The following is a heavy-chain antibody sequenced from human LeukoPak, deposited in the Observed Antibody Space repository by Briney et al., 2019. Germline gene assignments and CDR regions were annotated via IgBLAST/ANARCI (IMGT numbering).Heavy chain of an antibody. CDR2: ISGSGGST. Sequence: GGSLRLSCGASASTLSTYAMSWVRQAPGKGLEWVSAISGSGGSTYYADSVKGRFTISRDNSKNTLYLQMNSLRAEDTAVYYCARVVPPTDYGSGSYFWDPYYFDYWGQGTLVTVSS. J-gene: IGHJ4*02. CDR3: ARVVPPTDYGSGSYFWDPYYFDY. D-gene: IGHD3-10*01. CDR1: ASTLSTYA. V-gene: IGHV3-23*01.